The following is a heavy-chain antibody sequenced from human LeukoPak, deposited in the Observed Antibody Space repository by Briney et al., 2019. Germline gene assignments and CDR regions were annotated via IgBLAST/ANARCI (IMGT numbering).Heavy chain of an antibody. Sequence: SETLSLTCTVSGGSISTAYFYWGWIRQPPGKGLEFIGSIYYSGITYYYPSLRSRVTMSVDTSKNQFSLKLTSVTAADTAVYYCARVNWVIDYWGQGTLVTVSS. V-gene: IGHV4-39*01. CDR2: IYYSGIT. CDR3: ARVNWVIDY. J-gene: IGHJ4*02. D-gene: IGHD7-27*01. CDR1: GGSISTAYFY.